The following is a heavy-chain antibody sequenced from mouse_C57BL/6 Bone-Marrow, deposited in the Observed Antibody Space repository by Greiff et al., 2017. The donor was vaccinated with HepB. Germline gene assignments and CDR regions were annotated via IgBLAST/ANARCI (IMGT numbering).Heavy chain of an antibody. CDR2: IRNKANGYTT. CDR1: GFTFTDYY. CDR3: ARYCPYSMDY. J-gene: IGHJ4*01. Sequence: EVKVIESGGGLVQPGGSLSLSCAASGFTFTDYYMSWVRQPPGKALEWLGFIRNKANGYTTEYSASVKGLFTISRDNSQSILYLQMNALSAEDSATYYCARYCPYSMDYWGQGTSVTVSS. V-gene: IGHV7-3*01.